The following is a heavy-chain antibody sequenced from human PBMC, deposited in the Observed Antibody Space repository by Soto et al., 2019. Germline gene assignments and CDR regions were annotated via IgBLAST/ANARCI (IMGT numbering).Heavy chain of an antibody. V-gene: IGHV1-3*01. J-gene: IGHJ6*02. CDR1: GYTLNTYD. Sequence: QVQLVQSGAEVKKPGASVKISCKASGYTLNTYDLHWVRQAPGQSLEWRGRITAANDDTKYSQKLQGRVTISWDTSATRGYLEMDGLRSEDTAVYYCALTVRWNGLEYGLAVGGQGTTFSV. CDR3: ALTVRWNGLEYGLAV. CDR2: ITAANDDT. D-gene: IGHD1-1*01.